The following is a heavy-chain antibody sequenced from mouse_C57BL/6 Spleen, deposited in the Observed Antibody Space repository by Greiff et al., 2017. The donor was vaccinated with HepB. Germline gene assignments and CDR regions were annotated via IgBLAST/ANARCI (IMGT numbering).Heavy chain of an antibody. Sequence: DVKLQESGPVLVKPGASVKMSCKASGYTFTDYYMNWVKQSHGKSLEWIGVINPYNGGTSYNQKFKGKATLTVDKSSSTAYMELNSLTSEDSAVYYCARALTGTSYFDYWGQGTTLTVSS. CDR1: GYTFTDYY. CDR2: INPYNGGT. D-gene: IGHD4-1*01. J-gene: IGHJ2*01. CDR3: ARALTGTSYFDY. V-gene: IGHV1-19*01.